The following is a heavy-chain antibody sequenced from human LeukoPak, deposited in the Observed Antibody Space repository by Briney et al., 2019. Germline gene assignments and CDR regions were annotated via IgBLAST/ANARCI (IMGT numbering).Heavy chain of an antibody. D-gene: IGHD1-26*01. J-gene: IGHJ4*02. CDR2: INWNGGST. V-gene: IGHV3-20*04. CDR1: GFTFDDYG. Sequence: PGGSLRLSCAASGFTFDDYGMSWVRQAPGKGLEWVSGINWNGGSTGYADSVKGQFTISRDNAKNSLYLQMNSLRAEDTALYYCARDDGGSYLGGFDYWGQGTLVTVSS. CDR3: ARDDGGSYLGGFDY.